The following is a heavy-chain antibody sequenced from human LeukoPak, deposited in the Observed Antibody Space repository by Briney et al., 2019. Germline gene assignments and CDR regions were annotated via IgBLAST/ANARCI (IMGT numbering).Heavy chain of an antibody. J-gene: IGHJ4*02. V-gene: IGHV1-69-2*01. CDR3: ARGPYCSGGSCYSRGYFDY. CDR2: IDPEDGET. CDR1: GYTFTDFY. Sequence: GASVKVSCKASGYTFTDFYMHWVQQAPGKGLEWVGRIDPEDGETIYAEKFQGRVTITAATSTDTAYMELSSLRSEDTAVYYCARGPYCSGGSCYSRGYFDYWGQGTLVTVSS. D-gene: IGHD2-15*01.